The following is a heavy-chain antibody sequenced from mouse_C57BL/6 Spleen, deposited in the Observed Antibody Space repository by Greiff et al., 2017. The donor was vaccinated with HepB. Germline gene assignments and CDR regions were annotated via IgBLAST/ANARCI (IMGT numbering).Heavy chain of an antibody. CDR2: IDPEDGET. V-gene: IGHV14-2*01. Sequence: EVQLQQSGAELVKPGASVKLSCTASGFNIKDYYMHWVKQRTEQGLEWIGRIDPEDGETKYAPKFQGKATLTADTSSNTAYLQLSSLTSEDTAVYYCARYGYYFDYWGQGTTLTVSS. CDR3: ARYGYYFDY. CDR1: GFNIKDYY. D-gene: IGHD2-2*01. J-gene: IGHJ2*01.